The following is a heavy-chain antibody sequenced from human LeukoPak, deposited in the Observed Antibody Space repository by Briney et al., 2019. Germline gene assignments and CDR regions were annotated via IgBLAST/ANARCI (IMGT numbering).Heavy chain of an antibody. V-gene: IGHV3-23*01. CDR1: GFTFTNYG. Sequence: PGGTLRLSCAASGFTFTNYGMSWVRQAPGKGLEWVSAISGNGGNTYYADSVKGRFTISRDNSKNTLYLQMNSLRAEDTAVYYCAKGVDTAMVSDYWGQGTLVTVSS. CDR2: ISGNGGNT. D-gene: IGHD5-18*01. CDR3: AKGVDTAMVSDY. J-gene: IGHJ4*02.